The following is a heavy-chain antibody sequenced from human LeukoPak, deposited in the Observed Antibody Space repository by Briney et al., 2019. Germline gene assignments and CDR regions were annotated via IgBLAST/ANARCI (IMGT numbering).Heavy chain of an antibody. Sequence: SETLSLTCTVSGGSISSSSYYWGWIRQPQGKGLEWIGSIYYSGSTYYNPSLKSRVTISVDTSKNQFSLKLSSVTAADTAVYYCARPGIAAAATPYYFDYWGQGTLVTVSS. CDR2: IYYSGST. CDR3: ARPGIAAAATPYYFDY. D-gene: IGHD6-13*01. J-gene: IGHJ4*02. V-gene: IGHV4-39*01. CDR1: GGSISSSSYY.